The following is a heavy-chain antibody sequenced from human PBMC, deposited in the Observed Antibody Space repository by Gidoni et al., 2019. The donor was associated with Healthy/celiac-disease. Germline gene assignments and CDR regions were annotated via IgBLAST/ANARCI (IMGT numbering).Heavy chain of an antibody. D-gene: IGHD1-7*01. J-gene: IGHJ6*02. CDR3: AKERLYRGSGTRSRGDLYYYYGMDV. CDR2: ISWNSGSI. Sequence: EVQLVESGGGLVQPGRSLRLSCAASGFTFDDYAMHWVRQAPGKGLEWVSGISWNSGSICYADSVKGRFTISRDNAKNSLYLQMNSLRAEDTALYYCAKERLYRGSGTRSRGDLYYYYGMDVWGQGTTVTVSS. CDR1: GFTFDDYA. V-gene: IGHV3-9*01.